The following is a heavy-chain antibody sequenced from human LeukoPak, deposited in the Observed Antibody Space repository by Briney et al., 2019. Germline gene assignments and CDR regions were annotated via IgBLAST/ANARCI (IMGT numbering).Heavy chain of an antibody. CDR3: ARTPEITIFGVVSAHLDY. CDR2: INPNSGGT. J-gene: IGHJ4*02. Sequence: GASVKVSCKASGYTFTSYGISWVRQAPGQGLEWMGWINPNSGGTNYAQKFQGRVTMTRDTSISTAYMELSRLRSDDTAVYYCARTPEITIFGVVSAHLDYWGQGTLVTVSS. V-gene: IGHV1-2*02. D-gene: IGHD3-3*01. CDR1: GYTFTSYG.